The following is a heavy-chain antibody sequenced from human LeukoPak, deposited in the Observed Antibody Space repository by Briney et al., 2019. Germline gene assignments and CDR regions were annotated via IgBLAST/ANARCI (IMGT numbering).Heavy chain of an antibody. CDR3: ATDFGDSSGWYRF. V-gene: IGHV4-59*01. CDR1: GGSISNYY. D-gene: IGHD6-19*01. CDR2: ISYSGNT. Sequence: SETLSLTCTVSGGSISNYYWTWIRQPPGKGLEWIGFISYSGNTNYNPSLKSRVTISLDTSRNQFSLKLISVTAADTAVYYCATDFGDSSGWYRFWGQGTLVTVSS. J-gene: IGHJ4*02.